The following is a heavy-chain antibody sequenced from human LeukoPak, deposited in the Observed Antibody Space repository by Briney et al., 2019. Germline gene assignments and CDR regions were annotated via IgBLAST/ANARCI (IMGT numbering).Heavy chain of an antibody. Sequence: SETLSLTCTVSGGSISSSSYYWGWIRPPPGKGLEWIGSIYYSGSTYYNPSLKSRVTISVDTSKNQFSLKLISVTAADTAVYYCARSSQLWFGELLYYYYYYYYMDVWGKGATVTISS. D-gene: IGHD3-10*01. J-gene: IGHJ6*03. CDR1: GGSISSSSYY. CDR2: IYYSGST. CDR3: ARSSQLWFGELLYYYYYYYYMDV. V-gene: IGHV4-39*01.